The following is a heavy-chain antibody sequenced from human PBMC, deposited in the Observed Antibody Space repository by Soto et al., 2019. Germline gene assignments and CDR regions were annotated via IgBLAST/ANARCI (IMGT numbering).Heavy chain of an antibody. V-gene: IGHV3-7*01. CDR1: GFTFSSYW. D-gene: IGHD6-19*01. Sequence: EVQLVESGGGLVQPGGPRRLSCAASGFTFSSYWMSWVRQAPGKGLEGVANIKKDGSEKYHVDSVKGRFTISRDNAKHSRYRQMNSLRSEYTAVYYCARDIAVAANWFDPWGQGTLVTVSS. J-gene: IGHJ5*02. CDR3: ARDIAVAANWFDP. CDR2: IKKDGSEK.